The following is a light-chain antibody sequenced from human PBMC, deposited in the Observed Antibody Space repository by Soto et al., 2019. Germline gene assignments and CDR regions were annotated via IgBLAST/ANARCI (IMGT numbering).Light chain of an antibody. J-gene: IGKJ2*01. V-gene: IGKV3-15*01. CDR3: QQYNNWPYT. CDR1: QSVSSN. CDR2: GAS. Sequence: EIVMTQSPATLSVSPGERATLSGRASQSVSSNLDWYQQKPGQAPRLLIYGASTRAPGIPARFSGSGSGTEFTPTISSLQSEGFAVYYCQQYNNWPYTFGQGTKLEIK.